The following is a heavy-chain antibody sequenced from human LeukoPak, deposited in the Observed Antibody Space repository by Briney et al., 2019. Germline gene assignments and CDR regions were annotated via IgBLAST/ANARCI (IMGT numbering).Heavy chain of an antibody. J-gene: IGHJ4*02. CDR1: GFTISNYA. D-gene: IGHD3-9*01. CDR2: IVGSGGST. V-gene: IGHV3-23*01. CDR3: SKWGDYDVLTGYYDSDF. Sequence: PGASLRLSCAASGFTISNYAMSWVRQAPGKGLEWVSAIVGSGGSTYYADSVKGRFTISRDNYKHTLFLQMNTLRVEDTALYYCSKWGDYDVLTGYYDSDFWGQGTLVTVSS.